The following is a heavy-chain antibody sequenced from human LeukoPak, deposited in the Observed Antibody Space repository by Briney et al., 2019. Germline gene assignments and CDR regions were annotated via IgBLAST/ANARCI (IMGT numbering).Heavy chain of an antibody. D-gene: IGHD2-2*01. CDR1: GYTFTSYG. Sequence: ASVKVSCKASGYTFTSYGISWVRQAPGQGLEWMGWISAYNGNTNYAQKLQGRVTMTTDTSTSTAYMELRSLRSDDTVVYYCARDRKRVVPAANDFDYWGQGTLVTVSS. J-gene: IGHJ4*02. V-gene: IGHV1-18*01. CDR2: ISAYNGNT. CDR3: ARDRKRVVPAANDFDY.